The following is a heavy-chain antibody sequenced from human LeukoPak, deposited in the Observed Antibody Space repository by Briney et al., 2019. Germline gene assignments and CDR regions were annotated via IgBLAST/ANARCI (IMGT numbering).Heavy chain of an antibody. V-gene: IGHV3-33*01. Sequence: GGSLRLSCAASGFTFSTYGMHWVRQAPGKGLEWVAVVWYDGTNIHYVDSVKGRFTISRDYSKSTLYLQMNSLTAEDTAVYYCARGGYSGTYFFDYWGQGTPVTVSS. CDR1: GFTFSTYG. CDR3: ARGGYSGTYFFDY. J-gene: IGHJ4*02. CDR2: VWYDGTNI. D-gene: IGHD1-26*01.